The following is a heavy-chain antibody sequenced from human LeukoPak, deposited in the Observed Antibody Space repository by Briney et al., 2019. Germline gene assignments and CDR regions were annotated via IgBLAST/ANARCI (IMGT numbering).Heavy chain of an antibody. CDR1: GFTFSSYA. CDR3: AKEDPAIILGIDY. V-gene: IGHV3-23*01. D-gene: IGHD5-18*01. J-gene: IGHJ4*02. Sequence: PGGSLRLSCAASGFTFSSYAMSWVGQAPGKGLEWVSAVTGSGGSTYYADSVRGRFTISRDNSKNTLFLQLDSLRVEDTAVYYCAKEDPAIILGIDYWGQGALVIVSS. CDR2: VTGSGGST.